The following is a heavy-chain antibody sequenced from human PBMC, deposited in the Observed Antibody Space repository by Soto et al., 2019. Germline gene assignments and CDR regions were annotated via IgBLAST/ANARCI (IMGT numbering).Heavy chain of an antibody. D-gene: IGHD2-15*01. CDR2: INTGNGNT. V-gene: IGHV1-3*04. J-gene: IGHJ4*02. CDR1: GYTFTSNA. Sequence: QVQLVQSGAEVKKPGASVRVSCETSGYTFTSNAMHRVRQAPGLRLEWMGWINTGNGNTIYSQKFQGRVTITRDTSASTAYMELSSLRSEDTAVYYCARGTCSGGSCYSFHFDYWGQGTMVTVSS. CDR3: ARGTCSGGSCYSFHFDY.